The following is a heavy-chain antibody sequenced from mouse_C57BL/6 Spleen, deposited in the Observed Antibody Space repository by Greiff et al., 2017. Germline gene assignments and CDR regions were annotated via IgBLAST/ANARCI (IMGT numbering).Heavy chain of an antibody. V-gene: IGHV3-6*01. CDR1: GYSITSGYY. J-gene: IGHJ2*01. Sequence: EVQLQQSGPGLVKPSQSLSLTCSVTGYSITSGYYWNWIRQFPGNKLEWMGYISYDGSNNYNPSLKNRISITRDTSKNQFFLKLNSVTTEDTATXYCASRDSSGYRRYFDYWGQGTTLTVSS. D-gene: IGHD3-2*02. CDR2: ISYDGSN. CDR3: ASRDSSGYRRYFDY.